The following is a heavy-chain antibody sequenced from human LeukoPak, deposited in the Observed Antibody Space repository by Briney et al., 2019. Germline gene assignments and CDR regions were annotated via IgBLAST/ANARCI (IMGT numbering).Heavy chain of an antibody. CDR3: AGPLEFGIFGVVTTPPDV. Sequence: SVKVSCKASGGTFSGYAISWVRQAPGQGLEWMGRIIPIFGIANYAQKFQGRVTITADKSTSTAYMELSSLRSEDTAVYYCAGPLEFGIFGVVTTPPDVWGQGTTATVSS. D-gene: IGHD3-3*01. J-gene: IGHJ6*02. V-gene: IGHV1-69*04. CDR2: IIPIFGIA. CDR1: GGTFSGYA.